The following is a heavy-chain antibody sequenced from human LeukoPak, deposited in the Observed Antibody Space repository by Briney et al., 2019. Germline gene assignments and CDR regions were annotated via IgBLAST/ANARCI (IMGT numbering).Heavy chain of an antibody. J-gene: IGHJ5*02. CDR1: GYTFTSYD. CDR2: MNPNSGNT. CDR3: ARRLAGQQRGYNWFDP. D-gene: IGHD6-25*01. V-gene: IGHV1-8*01. Sequence: RASVKVSCKASGYTFTSYDINWVRQATGQGLEWMGWMNPNSGNTGYAQKFQGRVTMTRNTSISTAYMELSSLRSEDTAVYYCARRLAGQQRGYNWFDPWGQGTLVTVSS.